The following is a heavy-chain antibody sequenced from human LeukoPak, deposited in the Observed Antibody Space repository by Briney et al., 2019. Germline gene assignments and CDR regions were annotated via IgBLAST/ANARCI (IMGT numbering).Heavy chain of an antibody. D-gene: IGHD1-26*01. J-gene: IGHJ4*02. CDR3: AKENHGIVGATTLIDY. Sequence: GGSLRLSCAASGFTFSSYAMSWVRQAPGKGLEWVSVISASGGNTYYADSVKGRFTISRDNSKNTLYLQMNSLRAEDTAVYYCAKENHGIVGATTLIDYWGQGTLVTVSS. CDR1: GFTFSSYA. V-gene: IGHV3-23*01. CDR2: ISASGGNT.